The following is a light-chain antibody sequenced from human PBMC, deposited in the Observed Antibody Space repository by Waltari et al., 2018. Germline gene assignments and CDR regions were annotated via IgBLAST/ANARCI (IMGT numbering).Light chain of an antibody. J-gene: IGLJ1*01. CDR1: SSDVGSYNR. CDR3: SSYTSSSTLNYV. CDR2: EVS. Sequence: QSALTQPPSVPGSPGQSVTISCTGTSSDVGSYNRVSWYQQPPGTAPKLMIYEVSNRPSGVPDRFSGSKSGNTASLTISGLQAEDEADYYCSSYTSSSTLNYVFGTGTKVTVL. V-gene: IGLV2-18*02.